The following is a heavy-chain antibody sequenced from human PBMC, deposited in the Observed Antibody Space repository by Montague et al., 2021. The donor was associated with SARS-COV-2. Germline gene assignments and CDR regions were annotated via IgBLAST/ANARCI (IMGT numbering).Heavy chain of an antibody. CDR1: GFSFSSYH. D-gene: IGHD5-12*01. CDR3: ARASWIVATVPDY. V-gene: IGHV3-21*01. Sequence: SLRLSCAASGFSFSSYHMNWVRQAPGKGPGWVSSISPSDDYIYSADSLKGRFIISRDNAKNSLYLQMSSLRAEDTAIYYCARASWIVATVPDYWGQGTLVTVSS. CDR2: ISPSDDYI. J-gene: IGHJ4*02.